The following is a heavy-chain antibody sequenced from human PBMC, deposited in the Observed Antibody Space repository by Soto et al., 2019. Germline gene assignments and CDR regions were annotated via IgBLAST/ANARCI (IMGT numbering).Heavy chain of an antibody. CDR2: ISYDGSNK. Sequence: QVQLVESGGGVVQPGRSLRLSCAASGFTFSSYAMHWVRQAPGKGLEWVAVISYDGSNKYYADSVKGRFTIFRDNSKNTLYLQMNSLSAEDTAVYYCARDPSSIAARGYFQHWGQGTLVTVSS. J-gene: IGHJ1*01. D-gene: IGHD6-6*01. V-gene: IGHV3-30*14. CDR1: GFTFSSYA. CDR3: ARDPSSIAARGYFQH.